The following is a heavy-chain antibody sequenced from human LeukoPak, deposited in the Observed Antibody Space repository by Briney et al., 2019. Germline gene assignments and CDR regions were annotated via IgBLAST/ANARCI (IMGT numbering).Heavy chain of an antibody. D-gene: IGHD6-19*01. V-gene: IGHV4-59*08. Sequence: SETLSLTCTVPGDSISNYYWSWTRQPPGKGLEWIGSIYYNGNSDYNPSLKSRVTMSVETSKNQFSLKLNSVTAADTAVYYCARHAEQWLIRGCFDYWGQGSLVTVSS. CDR3: ARHAEQWLIRGCFDY. J-gene: IGHJ4*02. CDR2: IYYNGNS. CDR1: GDSISNYY.